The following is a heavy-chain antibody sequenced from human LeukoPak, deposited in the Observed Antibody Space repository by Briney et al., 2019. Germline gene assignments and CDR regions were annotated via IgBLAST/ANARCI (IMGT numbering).Heavy chain of an antibody. V-gene: IGHV3-30*03. Sequence: PGGSLRLSCAASGFTFSSYGMHWVRQAPGKGLEWVAVISYDGSNKYYADSVKGRFTISRDSSKNTLYLQMNSLRAEDTAVYYCARDSHCSGGSCSYGMDVWGQGTTVTVSS. D-gene: IGHD2-15*01. CDR2: ISYDGSNK. CDR1: GFTFSSYG. CDR3: ARDSHCSGGSCSYGMDV. J-gene: IGHJ6*02.